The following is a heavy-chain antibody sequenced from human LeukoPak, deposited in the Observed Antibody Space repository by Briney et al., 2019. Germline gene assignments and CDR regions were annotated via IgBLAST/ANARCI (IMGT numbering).Heavy chain of an antibody. CDR2: ISSSGRNI. V-gene: IGHV3-48*02. CDR1: GFTFDGYG. Sequence: SGGSLRLSCAASGFTFDGYGMSWVRQAPGKGLVWVSSISSSGRNIYYADSVKGRFTISRDNAKNSLYLQMNSLRDEDTALYYCARIVDYNGNGDLSYWGQGTLVTVSS. CDR3: ARIVDYNGNGDLSY. J-gene: IGHJ4*02. D-gene: IGHD4-23*01.